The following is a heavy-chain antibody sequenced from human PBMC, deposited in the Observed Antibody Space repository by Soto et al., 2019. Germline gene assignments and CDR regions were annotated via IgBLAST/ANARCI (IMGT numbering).Heavy chain of an antibody. CDR1: GFTFSSYG. CDR3: AKDLGGELAYYFDY. CDR2: ISYDGSNK. J-gene: IGHJ4*02. Sequence: QVQLVESGGGVVQPGRSLRLSCAASGFTFSSYGMHWVRQAPGKGLEWVAVISYDGSNKYYADSVKGRFTISRDNSKNTLYLQMNSLRAEDTAVYYCAKDLGGELAYYFDYWGQGTLVTVSS. V-gene: IGHV3-30*18. D-gene: IGHD1-1*01.